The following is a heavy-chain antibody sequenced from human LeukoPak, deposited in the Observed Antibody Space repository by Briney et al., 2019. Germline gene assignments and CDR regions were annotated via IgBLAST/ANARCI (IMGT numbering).Heavy chain of an antibody. V-gene: IGHV1-18*01. J-gene: IGHJ6*02. D-gene: IGHD3-3*01. CDR3: ARERFLEWSRSWYYGMDV. CDR2: ISAYNGNT. Sequence: GASVKVSCKASGYTFTSYGISWVRQAPGQGLEWMGWISAYNGNTNYAQKPQGRVTMTTDTSTSTAYMELRSLRSDDTAVYYCARERFLEWSRSWYYGMDVWGQGTTVTVSS. CDR1: GYTFTSYG.